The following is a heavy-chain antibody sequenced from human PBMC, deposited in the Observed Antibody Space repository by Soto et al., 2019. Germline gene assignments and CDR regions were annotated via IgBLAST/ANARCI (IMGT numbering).Heavy chain of an antibody. V-gene: IGHV4-59*12. CDR1: GGSISFYY. CDR3: AREPSS. CDR2: IYYDGTI. Sequence: RSITCTFSGGSISFYYWAGLRQPPERGLEWLGFIYYDGTISSNPSLNSRVTLSVDTSKNQFSLKLNSVAAADTAIYYCAREPSSRGQGNQVTVSS. J-gene: IGHJ4*02.